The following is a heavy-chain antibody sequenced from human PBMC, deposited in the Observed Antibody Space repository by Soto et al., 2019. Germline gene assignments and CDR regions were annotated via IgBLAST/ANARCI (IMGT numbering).Heavy chain of an antibody. J-gene: IGHJ4*02. CDR1: GGSISSGGYY. D-gene: IGHD1-1*01. V-gene: IGHV4-31*03. Sequence: SETLSLTCTISGGSISSGGYYWSWIRQHPGKGLEWIGYIYYSGSTYYNPSLKSRVTISVDTSKNQFSLKLSSVTAADTAVYYCARVWTGRIDYWGQGTLVTVSS. CDR2: IYYSGST. CDR3: ARVWTGRIDY.